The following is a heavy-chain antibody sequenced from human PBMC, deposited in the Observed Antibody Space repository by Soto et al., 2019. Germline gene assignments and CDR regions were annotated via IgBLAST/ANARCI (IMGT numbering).Heavy chain of an antibody. V-gene: IGHV3-23*01. CDR3: AKGVPGIAVAGTGYFQH. CDR1: GFTFSSDA. D-gene: IGHD6-19*01. CDR2: ISGSGDST. J-gene: IGHJ1*01. Sequence: DVQLLESGGGLVQPGGSLRLSCAASGFTFSSDAMSWVRQAPGKGLEWVSGISGSGDSTYYADSVKGRFTISRDNSKKTVYLQMNSLRAEDTAVYYCAKGVPGIAVAGTGYFQHWGQGTLVTVSS.